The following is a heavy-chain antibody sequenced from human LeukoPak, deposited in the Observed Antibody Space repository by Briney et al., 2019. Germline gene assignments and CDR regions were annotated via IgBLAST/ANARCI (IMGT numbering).Heavy chain of an antibody. D-gene: IGHD3-10*01. CDR3: AKDLLPELLWKDWFDP. J-gene: IGHJ5*02. CDR1: GFTVSRNY. CDR2: IYSGGNT. V-gene: IGHV3-66*01. Sequence: GGSLRLSCTASGFTVSRNYMSWVRQAPGKGLELVSVIYSGGNTYYGDSVKGRFTISRDTSKNTVYLQMNSLRAEDTAVYYCAKDLLPELLWKDWFDPWGQGTLVTVSS.